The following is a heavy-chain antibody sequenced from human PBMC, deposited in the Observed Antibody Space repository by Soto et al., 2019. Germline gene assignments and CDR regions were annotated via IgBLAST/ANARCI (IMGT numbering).Heavy chain of an antibody. CDR2: IYYSGST. Sequence: PSETLSLTCTVSGGSISIYYWSWIRQPPGKGLEWIGYIYYSGSTNYNPSLKSRVTISVDTSKNQFSLKLSSVTAADTAVYYCAREEDGGEGIDYWGQGTLVTVSS. D-gene: IGHD2-15*01. CDR1: GGSISIYY. CDR3: AREEDGGEGIDY. V-gene: IGHV4-59*01. J-gene: IGHJ4*02.